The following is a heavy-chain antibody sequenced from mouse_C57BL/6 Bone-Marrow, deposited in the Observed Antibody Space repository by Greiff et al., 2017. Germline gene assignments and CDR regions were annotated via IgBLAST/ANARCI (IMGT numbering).Heavy chain of an antibody. D-gene: IGHD2-12*01. CDR1: GYTFTSYW. CDR3: ATRVYDYAMDY. Sequence: QVQLQQPGAELVKPGASVKLSCKASGYTFTSYWMHWVKQRPGQGLEWIGMIHPNSGGTNYNEKFKSKATLTVDKSSSTAYMQLSSLTSEDSAVYYCATRVYDYAMDYWGQGTSVTVSS. CDR2: IHPNSGGT. J-gene: IGHJ4*01. V-gene: IGHV1-64*01.